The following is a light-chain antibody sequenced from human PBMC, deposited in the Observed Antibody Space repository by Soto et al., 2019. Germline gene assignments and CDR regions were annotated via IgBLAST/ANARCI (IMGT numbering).Light chain of an antibody. CDR1: TSDIGNYNS. V-gene: IGLV2-14*03. CDR2: DVS. J-gene: IGLJ2*01. CDR3: CSYTSIRTSFL. Sequence: QSALTQPASVSGSPGQSITISCTGTTSDIGNYNSVSWYQQHPDKAPKVVIYDVSNRPSGVSDRFSGSKSGNTASLTISGLQPEDEAHYYCCSYTSIRTSFLLGGGTKVTVL.